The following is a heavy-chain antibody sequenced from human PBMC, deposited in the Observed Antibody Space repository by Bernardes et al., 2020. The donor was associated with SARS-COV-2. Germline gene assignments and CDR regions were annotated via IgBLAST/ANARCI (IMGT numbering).Heavy chain of an antibody. CDR1: GFSFSMYA. D-gene: IGHD3-9*01. Sequence: GGSLRLSCAASGFSFSMYAMSWVRQAPGKGLEWVSTVSASGTYTYYAESVRGRFTISRDNSGDTLYLRMNGLRAEDAAIYRCARDSQAWLSSNDYYYGMDVWGQGTTATVSS. J-gene: IGHJ6*02. V-gene: IGHV3-23*01. CDR2: VSASGTYT. CDR3: ARDSQAWLSSNDYYYGMDV.